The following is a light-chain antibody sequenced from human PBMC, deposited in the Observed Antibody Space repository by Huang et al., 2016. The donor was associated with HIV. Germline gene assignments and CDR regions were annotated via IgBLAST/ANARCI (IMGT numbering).Light chain of an antibody. CDR1: QNIKPY. V-gene: IGKV1-39*01. Sequence: DILLTQSPSSLSASVGDRVTITCRASQNIKPYLNWYQQKPGKAPNLLIHSASTLQTVVPSRFSGSGSGTDFTLTVNSLQPEDSATYYCQQGYSALITFGQGTRL. CDR2: SAS. J-gene: IGKJ5*01. CDR3: QQGYSALIT.